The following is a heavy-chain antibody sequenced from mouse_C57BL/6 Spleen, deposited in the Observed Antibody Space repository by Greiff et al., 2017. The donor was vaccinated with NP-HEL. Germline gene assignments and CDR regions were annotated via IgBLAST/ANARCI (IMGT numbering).Heavy chain of an antibody. CDR3: TLITTVGDFDY. CDR2: IDPETGGT. J-gene: IGHJ2*01. Sequence: QVQLQQSGAELVRPGASVTLSCKASGYTFTDYEMHWVKQTPVHGLEWIGAIDPETGGTAYNQKFKGKAILTADKSSSTAYMELRSLTSEDSAVYYCTLITTVGDFDYWGQGTTLTVSS. V-gene: IGHV1-15*01. CDR1: GYTFTDYE. D-gene: IGHD1-1*01.